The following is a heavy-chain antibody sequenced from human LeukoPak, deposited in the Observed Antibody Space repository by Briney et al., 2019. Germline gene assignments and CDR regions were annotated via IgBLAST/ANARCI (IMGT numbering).Heavy chain of an antibody. D-gene: IGHD3-22*01. V-gene: IGHV3-48*03. Sequence: PGGSLRLSCAASGFTFSSYEMNWVHQAPGKGLEWVSCISSTGGIIYYADSVKGRFTISRDNAKRSLFLQMNSLRAEDTAVYYCARAPYDSRDYSFDYWGQGTLVTVSS. CDR3: ARAPYDSRDYSFDY. CDR2: ISSTGGII. J-gene: IGHJ4*02. CDR1: GFTFSSYE.